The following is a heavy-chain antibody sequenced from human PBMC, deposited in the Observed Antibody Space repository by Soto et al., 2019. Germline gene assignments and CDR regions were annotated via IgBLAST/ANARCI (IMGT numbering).Heavy chain of an antibody. J-gene: IGHJ4*02. CDR1: GFTFSSYG. D-gene: IGHD4-4*01. CDR2: ISYDGSNK. V-gene: IGHV3-30*18. CDR3: AKERNADYNKHFDY. Sequence: PGGSLRLSCAASGFTFSSYGMHWVRQAPGKGLEWVAVISYDGSNKYYADSVKGRFTISRDNSKNTLYLQMNSLRAEDTAVYYCAKERNADYNKHFDYWGQGTLVTVSS.